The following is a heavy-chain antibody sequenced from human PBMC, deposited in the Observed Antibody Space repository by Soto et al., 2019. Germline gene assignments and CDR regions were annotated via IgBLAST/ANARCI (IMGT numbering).Heavy chain of an antibody. V-gene: IGHV5-51*01. Sequence: LKISCKASGYSFTNYWIGWVRQMPGKGLEWMGIIYPGDSGIRYSPSFQGQVTISADKSINTAYLQWSSLKASDTAMYYCASLIVGAINFQYWGQGTLVTVSS. J-gene: IGHJ1*01. D-gene: IGHD1-26*01. CDR1: GYSFTNYW. CDR3: ASLIVGAINFQY. CDR2: IYPGDSGI.